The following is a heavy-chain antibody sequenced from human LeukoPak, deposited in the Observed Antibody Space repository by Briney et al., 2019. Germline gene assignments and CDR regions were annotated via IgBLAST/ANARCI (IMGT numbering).Heavy chain of an antibody. Sequence: GGSLRLSCAASGFTFSNYNMNWVRQAPGKGLEWVSYISSSGSSVYYADSVKGRFTISRDNAKNSLYLQMNSLRAEDTAVYYCARDLSSSSFFDYWGQGTLVTVSS. J-gene: IGHJ4*02. V-gene: IGHV3-48*01. CDR2: ISSSGSSV. D-gene: IGHD6-13*01. CDR1: GFTFSNYN. CDR3: ARDLSSSSFFDY.